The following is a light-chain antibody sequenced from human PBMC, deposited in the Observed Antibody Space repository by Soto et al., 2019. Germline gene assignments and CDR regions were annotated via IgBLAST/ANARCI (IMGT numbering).Light chain of an antibody. CDR1: QSISSW. CDR2: KAS. Sequence: DRQTTQSPSTLSASVGDRVTITCRASQSISSWLAWYQQKPGKAPKLLIYKASSLESGVPSRFSGSGSGTEFTLTISSLQPDDFATYYCQQYNSYSRTFGQGTKVEIK. J-gene: IGKJ1*01. V-gene: IGKV1-5*03. CDR3: QQYNSYSRT.